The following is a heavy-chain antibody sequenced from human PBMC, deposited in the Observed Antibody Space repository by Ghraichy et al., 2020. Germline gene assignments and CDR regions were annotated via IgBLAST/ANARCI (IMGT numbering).Heavy chain of an antibody. D-gene: IGHD1-26*01. CDR1: GGSISSGGYY. CDR2: IYYSGST. J-gene: IGHJ4*02. CDR3: AKSGGYYFDY. Sequence: TLSLTCTVSGGSISSGGYYWSWIRQHPGKGLEWIGYIYYSGSTYYNESLKSRLTITVDTSKNQFSLKLSSVTAADTAVYYCAKSGGYYFDYWGQGTLVTVSS. V-gene: IGHV4-31*03.